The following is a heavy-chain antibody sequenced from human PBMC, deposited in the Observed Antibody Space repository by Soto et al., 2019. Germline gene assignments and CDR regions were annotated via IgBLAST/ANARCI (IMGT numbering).Heavy chain of an antibody. Sequence: PGGSLRLSCAASGFTFSSNYMSWVRQAPGKGLEWVSVIYSGGSTYYADSVKGRFTISRDNSKNTLYLQMNSLRAEDTAVYYCARDTGATSYFDYWGQGTLVTVSS. CDR1: GFTFSSNY. J-gene: IGHJ4*02. D-gene: IGHD1-26*01. CDR2: IYSGGST. V-gene: IGHV3-53*01. CDR3: ARDTGATSYFDY.